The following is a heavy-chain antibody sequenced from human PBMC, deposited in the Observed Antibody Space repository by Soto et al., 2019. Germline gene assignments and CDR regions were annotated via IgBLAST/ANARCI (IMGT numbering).Heavy chain of an antibody. J-gene: IGHJ4*02. V-gene: IGHV4-39*01. CDR1: TDSSSFTNSY. CDR3: ARHRIEVVWRGFEF. Sequence: SETLSITSTLSTDSSSFTNSYGGWIRQPPGKGLQWIGSSSYNGGTFYNPSLKGRVVISFDTSKKQSSLQVTSVTAADTAVYFCARHRIEVVWRGFEFWGQGSPVTVSS. CDR2: SSYNGGT. D-gene: IGHD3-10*01.